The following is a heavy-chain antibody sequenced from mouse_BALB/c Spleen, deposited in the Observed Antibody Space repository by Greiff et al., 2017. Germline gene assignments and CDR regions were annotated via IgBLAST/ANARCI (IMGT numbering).Heavy chain of an antibody. V-gene: IGHV14-4*02. CDR3: NAWGGNYFPFDY. Sequence: VQLQQSGAELVRSGASVKLSCTASGFNIKDYYMNWVKQRPEQGLEWIGWIDPENGDTEYAPKFQGKATMTADTSSNTAYLQLSSLTSEDTAVYYSNAWGGNYFPFDYWGQGTTLTVSS. CDR2: IDPENGDT. J-gene: IGHJ2*01. CDR1: GFNIKDYY. D-gene: IGHD2-1*01.